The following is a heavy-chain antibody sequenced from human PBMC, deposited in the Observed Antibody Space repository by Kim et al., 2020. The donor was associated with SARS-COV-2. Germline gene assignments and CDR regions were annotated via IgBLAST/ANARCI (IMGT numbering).Heavy chain of an antibody. CDR1: GFTFSSYG. V-gene: IGHV3-30*03. CDR3: ATDVKIAAAGKGGRDAFDI. J-gene: IGHJ3*02. Sequence: GGSLRLSCAASGFTFSSYGMHWVRQAPGKGLEWVAVISYDGSNKYYADSVKGRFTISRDNSKNTLYLQMNSLRAEDTAVYYCATDVKIAAAGKGGRDAFDIWGQGTMVTVSS. D-gene: IGHD6-13*01. CDR2: ISYDGSNK.